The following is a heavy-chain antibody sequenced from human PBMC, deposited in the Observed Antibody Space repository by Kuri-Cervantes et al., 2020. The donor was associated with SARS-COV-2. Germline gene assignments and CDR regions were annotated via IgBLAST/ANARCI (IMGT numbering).Heavy chain of an antibody. Sequence: SETLSLTCAVYGGSFSGYYWSWIRQPAGKGLEWIGRIYTTGSTNYNPSLKSRVTISVDTSKNQFSLKLSSVTAADTAVYYCARDYYDILTGSLSLYGMDVWGQGTTVTVSS. J-gene: IGHJ6*02. CDR2: IYTTGST. V-gene: IGHV4-4*07. D-gene: IGHD3-9*01. CDR1: GGSFSGYY. CDR3: ARDYYDILTGSLSLYGMDV.